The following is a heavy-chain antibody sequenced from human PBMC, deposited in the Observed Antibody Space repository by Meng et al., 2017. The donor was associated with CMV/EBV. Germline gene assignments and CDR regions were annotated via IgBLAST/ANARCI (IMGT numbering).Heavy chain of an antibody. CDR1: GGSISSGGYY. CDR3: ARDPTLPTDYIIGAHYYGMDV. J-gene: IGHJ6*02. V-gene: IGHV4-31*03. Sequence: SETLSLTCTVSGGSISSGGYYWSWIRQHPGKGLEWIGYIYYSGSTYYNPSLKSRVTISVDTSKNQFSLKLSSVTAADTAVYYCARDPTLPTDYIIGAHYYGMDVWGQGTTVTVSS. CDR2: IYYSGST. D-gene: IGHD4-11*01.